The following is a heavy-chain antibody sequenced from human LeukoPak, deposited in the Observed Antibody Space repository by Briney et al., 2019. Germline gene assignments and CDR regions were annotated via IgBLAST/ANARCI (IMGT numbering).Heavy chain of an antibody. CDR3: ASAKRENVTAVAGTFLY. V-gene: IGHV3-48*02. Sequence: PGGSLRLSCAASGFTFSSYSMNWVRQAPGKGLEWVSYISSSSSTIYYADSVKGRFTISRDNAKNSLYLQMNSLRDEDTAVYYCASAKRENVTAVAGTFLYWGQGTLVTVSS. J-gene: IGHJ4*02. D-gene: IGHD6-19*01. CDR1: GFTFSSYS. CDR2: ISSSSSTI.